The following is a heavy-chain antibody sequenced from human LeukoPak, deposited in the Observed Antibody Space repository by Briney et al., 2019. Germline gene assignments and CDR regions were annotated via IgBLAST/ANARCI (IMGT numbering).Heavy chain of an antibody. Sequence: ASVKVSCKAFGCTFTSNYMHWVRHAPGQGPEWMGVISPSGGSTTYAQKFQGRVTLTRDMSTSTDYLELSSLRSEDTAVYYCAKDVGGRWPLYYFDYWGQGTLVTVSS. D-gene: IGHD2-21*02. V-gene: IGHV1-46*01. CDR3: AKDVGGRWPLYYFDY. J-gene: IGHJ4*02. CDR2: ISPSGGST. CDR1: GCTFTSNY.